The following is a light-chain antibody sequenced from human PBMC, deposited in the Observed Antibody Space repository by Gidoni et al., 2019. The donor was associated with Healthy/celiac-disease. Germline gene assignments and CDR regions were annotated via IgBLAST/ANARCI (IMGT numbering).Light chain of an antibody. CDR2: EVS. J-gene: IGLJ2*01. V-gene: IGLV2-14*01. CDR3: SSYTSSSTLV. Sequence: QSALTQPASVSGSRGQSITLSCTGTSSDVGGYNYVSWYQQHPGKAPKLMIYEVSNRPSGVSNRFSGSKSGNTASLTISGLQAEDEADYYCSSYTSSSTLVFGGGTKLTVL. CDR1: SSDVGGYNY.